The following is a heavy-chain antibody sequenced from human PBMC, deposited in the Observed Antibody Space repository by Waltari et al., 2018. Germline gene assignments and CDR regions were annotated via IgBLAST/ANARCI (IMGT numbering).Heavy chain of an antibody. CDR3: ARGVGSLYSWFDP. J-gene: IGHJ5*02. CDR2: IYYTGSS. Sequence: QVQLQESGPGLVQPSQTLSLTCTVSGGSIGRGGYFWCWIRQLPGKGLEWIGYIYYTGSSFYNPSLTSRVTISVDTSKKQFSLKLRSVTAADTAIYYCARGVGSLYSWFDPWGQGALVTVSS. CDR1: GGSIGRGGYF. V-gene: IGHV4-31*03. D-gene: IGHD2-15*01.